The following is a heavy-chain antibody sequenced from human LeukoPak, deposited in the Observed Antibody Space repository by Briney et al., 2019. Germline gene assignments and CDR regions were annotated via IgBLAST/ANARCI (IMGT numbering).Heavy chain of an antibody. CDR3: ARGRLGFYDSSGYYPYFDY. D-gene: IGHD3-22*01. Sequence: SQTLSLTCTVSGGSISSGGYYWSWIRQHPGKGLEWIGYIYYSGSTYYNPSLKSRVTISVDTSKNQFSLKLSSVTAADTAVYYCARGRLGFYDSSGYYPYFDYWGQGTLVTVSS. J-gene: IGHJ4*02. CDR2: IYYSGST. V-gene: IGHV4-31*03. CDR1: GGSISSGGYY.